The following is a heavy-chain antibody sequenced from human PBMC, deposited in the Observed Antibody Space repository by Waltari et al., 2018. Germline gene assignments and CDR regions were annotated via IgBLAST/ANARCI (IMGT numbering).Heavy chain of an antibody. V-gene: IGHV3-74*01. CDR2: IKSDGSAS. D-gene: IGHD6-19*01. CDR3: ATSIEVAGRNAFDI. CDR1: GSPFGPYW. J-gene: IGHJ3*02. Sequence: EAQLLASGGGLVQPGVSLSLSVAAAGSPFGPYWVHWVCQAPGKGLVWVSRIKSDGSASNYADSVQGRFTISRDNARDTLYLQMTSLRVEDTAVYYCATSIEVAGRNAFDIWGQGTMVAVSS.